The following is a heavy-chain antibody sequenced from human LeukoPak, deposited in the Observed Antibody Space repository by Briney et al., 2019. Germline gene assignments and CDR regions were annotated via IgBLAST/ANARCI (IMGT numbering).Heavy chain of an antibody. J-gene: IGHJ3*02. Sequence: GGSLRLSCAASGFTFSSYAMSWVRQAPGKGLEWVSAISGSGGSTYYADSGRFTISRDNSKNTLYLQMNSLRAEDTAVYYCAKDRTWGGYLIDAFDIWGQGTMVTVSS. V-gene: IGHV3-23*01. D-gene: IGHD5-12*01. CDR3: AKDRTWGGYLIDAFDI. CDR2: ISGSGGST. CDR1: GFTFSSYA.